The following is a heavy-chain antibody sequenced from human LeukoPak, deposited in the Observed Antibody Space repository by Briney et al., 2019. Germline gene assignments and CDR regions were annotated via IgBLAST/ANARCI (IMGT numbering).Heavy chain of an antibody. J-gene: IGHJ5*02. V-gene: IGHV3-7*01. Sequence: PGGSLRLSCAASGFTVSSNYMSWVRQAPGKGLEWVANIKQDGSEKYYVDSVKGRFTISRDNAKNSLYLQMSSLRAEDTAVYYCAKEFDLWGQGTLVTVSS. CDR2: IKQDGSEK. CDR1: GFTVSSNY. CDR3: AKEFDL.